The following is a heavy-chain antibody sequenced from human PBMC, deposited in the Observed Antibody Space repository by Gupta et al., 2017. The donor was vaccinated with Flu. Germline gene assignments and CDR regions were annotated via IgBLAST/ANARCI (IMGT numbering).Heavy chain of an antibody. J-gene: IGHJ3*02. CDR2: ISSSSSTI. CDR1: GFTFRSYS. CDR3: AREYSSSSGRAFDI. V-gene: IGHV3-48*02. D-gene: IGHD6-6*01. Sequence: EVQLVESGGGLVQPGGSLRLSCAASGFTFRSYSMNWVRHAPGKGLEWVSYISSSSSTIDYADSVKGRFTISRDNAKNSLYLQMNSLRDEDTAVYYCAREYSSSSGRAFDIWGQGTMVTVSS.